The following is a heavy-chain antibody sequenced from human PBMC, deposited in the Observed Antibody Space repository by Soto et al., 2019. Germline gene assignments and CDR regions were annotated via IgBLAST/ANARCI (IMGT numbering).Heavy chain of an antibody. CDR3: ARQDRMSSIAASDC. Sequence: PSETLSLTCTVSGGSVSSSSSYWGWLRQPPGKGLEWIGSFHYSGSTYYNPSLKSRVSISVDTSKNQFSLELSSVTAADTAAYYCARQDRMSSIAASDCWGQGTLVTVYS. D-gene: IGHD6-25*01. V-gene: IGHV4-39*01. J-gene: IGHJ4*02. CDR2: FHYSGST. CDR1: GGSVSSSSSY.